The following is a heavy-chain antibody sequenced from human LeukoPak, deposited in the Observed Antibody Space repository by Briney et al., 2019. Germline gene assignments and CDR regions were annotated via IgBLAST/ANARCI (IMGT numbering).Heavy chain of an antibody. CDR2: IYAGNGNT. D-gene: IGHD6-6*01. V-gene: IGHV1-3*01. Sequence: ASVKVSCKASGYTFTSYAMHWVRQAPGQRLEWMGWIYAGNGNTKYSQKFQGRVTITRDTSASTAYMELSSLRSEDTAVYYCAIIAAHYYYYGMDVWGQGTSVTVSS. J-gene: IGHJ6*02. CDR1: GYTFTSYA. CDR3: AIIAAHYYYYGMDV.